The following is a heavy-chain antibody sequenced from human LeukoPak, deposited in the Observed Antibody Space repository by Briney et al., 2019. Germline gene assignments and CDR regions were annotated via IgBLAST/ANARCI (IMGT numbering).Heavy chain of an antibody. J-gene: IGHJ4*02. V-gene: IGHV4-61*02. Sequence: SQTLSLTCTVSGGSIASGYYYWSWIRQPAGKGLEWIGRIYTSGSTNHNPSLKSRLTISVDTSKNQISLKLTFVTAADTAVYYCAREGERGYSYGYFHWGQGALVTVSS. D-gene: IGHD5-18*01. CDR1: GGSIASGYYY. CDR2: IYTSGST. CDR3: AREGERGYSYGYFH.